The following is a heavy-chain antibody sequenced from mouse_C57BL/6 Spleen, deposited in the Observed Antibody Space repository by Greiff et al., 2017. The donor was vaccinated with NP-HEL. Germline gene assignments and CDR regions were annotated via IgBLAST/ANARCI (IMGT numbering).Heavy chain of an antibody. CDR2: ISYDGSN. V-gene: IGHV3-6*01. CDR1: GYSITSGYY. J-gene: IGHJ3*01. Sequence: EVQLQESGPGLVKPSQSLSLTCSVTGYSITSGYYWNWIRQFPGNKLEWMGYISYDGSNNYNPSLKNRISITRDTSKNQFFLKLNSVTTEDTATYYCARRDYGSSSFAYWGQGTLVTVSA. CDR3: ARRDYGSSSFAY. D-gene: IGHD1-1*01.